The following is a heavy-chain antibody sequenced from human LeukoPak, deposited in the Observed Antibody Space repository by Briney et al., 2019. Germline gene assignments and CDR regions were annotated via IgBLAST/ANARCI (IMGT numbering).Heavy chain of an antibody. Sequence: GGSLRLSCTASGFTFGDYAMSWVRQAPGKGLEWVGFIRSKAYGGTTEYAASVKGRFTISRDDSKSIAYLQMNSLKTEDTAVYYCIGGLRTAWGQGTLVTVSS. CDR2: IRSKAYGGTT. J-gene: IGHJ5*02. V-gene: IGHV3-49*04. CDR1: GFTFGDYA. CDR3: IGGLRTA. D-gene: IGHD3-16*01.